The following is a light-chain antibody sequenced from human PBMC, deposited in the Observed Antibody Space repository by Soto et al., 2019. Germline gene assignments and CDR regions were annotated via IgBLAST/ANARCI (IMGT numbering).Light chain of an antibody. CDR2: DAS. CDR3: QQYSTSPT. J-gene: IGKJ5*01. V-gene: IGKV3-11*01. CDR1: QSVSSY. Sequence: EVVLTQSPGTLSLSPVEGATLSCRASQSVSSYLAWYQQKPGQAPRLLIYDASNRATGIPARFSGSGSGTDFTLTISSLEPEDFAVYYCQQYSTSPTFGEGTRLEIK.